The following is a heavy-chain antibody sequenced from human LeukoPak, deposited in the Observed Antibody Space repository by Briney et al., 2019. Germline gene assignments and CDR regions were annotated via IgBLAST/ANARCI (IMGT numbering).Heavy chain of an antibody. J-gene: IGHJ4*02. CDR1: GFTFSTYG. D-gene: IGHD1-26*01. CDR3: AKDLRYSGGYSADF. Sequence: GGSLRLSCVVSGFTFSTYGMHWVRQAPGKGLEWVAAISNDGSNKYHADSVKGRFTISRDNSRNTLYLQMNSLRAEDTAVYYCAKDLRYSGGYSADFWGQGTLVTVSS. V-gene: IGHV3-30*18. CDR2: ISNDGSNK.